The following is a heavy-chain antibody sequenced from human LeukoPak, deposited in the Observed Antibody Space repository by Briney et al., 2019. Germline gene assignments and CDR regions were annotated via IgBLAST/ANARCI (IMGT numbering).Heavy chain of an antibody. CDR2: IYHSGST. Sequence: SGTLSLTCAVSGGSISSSNWWSWVRQPPGKGLEWIGEIYHSGSTNYNPSLKSRVTISVDKSKNQFSLKLSSVTAADTAVYYCARGTIFGKGDSYYYYYMDVWGKGTTVTVSS. CDR3: ARGTIFGKGDSYYYYYMDV. CDR1: GGSISSSNW. V-gene: IGHV4-4*02. D-gene: IGHD3-3*01. J-gene: IGHJ6*03.